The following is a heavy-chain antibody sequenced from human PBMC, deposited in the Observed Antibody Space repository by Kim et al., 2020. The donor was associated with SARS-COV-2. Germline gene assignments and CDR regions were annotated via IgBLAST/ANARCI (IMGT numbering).Heavy chain of an antibody. J-gene: IGHJ4*02. Sequence: GGSLRLSCVAAGFKFSDFWMNWVRQAPGKGLEWVANIKGDGSDKNYVDSVKGRFTTSRDNARNSLYLQMDSLRAEDTAVYYCTAGHWQNTDGWGQGTLVTVSS. CDR2: IKGDGSDK. CDR1: GFKFSDFW. CDR3: TAGHWQNTDG. V-gene: IGHV3-7*01. D-gene: IGHD2-2*02.